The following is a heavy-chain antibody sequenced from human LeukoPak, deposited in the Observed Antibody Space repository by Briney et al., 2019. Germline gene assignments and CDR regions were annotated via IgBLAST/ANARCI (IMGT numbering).Heavy chain of an antibody. CDR3: ARDRPTNWGEGDTFDM. CDR1: GGSFSGYY. Sequence: KLSETLSLTCAVYGGSFSGYYWSWIRQPPGKGLEWIGEINHSGSTNYNPSLKSRVTMSLDTSKNQISLSLTSVTAADTALYYCARDRPTNWGEGDTFDMWGQGTKVTVSS. D-gene: IGHD7-27*01. J-gene: IGHJ3*02. V-gene: IGHV4-34*01. CDR2: INHSGST.